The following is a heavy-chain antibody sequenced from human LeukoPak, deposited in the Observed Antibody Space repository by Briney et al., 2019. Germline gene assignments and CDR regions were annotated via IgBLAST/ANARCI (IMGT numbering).Heavy chain of an antibody. CDR1: GFTVSSNY. Sequence: GGSLRLSCAASGFTVSSNYMSWVRQAPGKGLGWVSVIYSGGSTYYADSVKGRFTISRDNSKNTLYLQMNSLRAEDTAVYYCAGVGDYYGSGSYYADAFDIWGQGTMVTVSS. J-gene: IGHJ3*02. CDR2: IYSGGST. CDR3: AGVGDYYGSGSYYADAFDI. D-gene: IGHD3-10*01. V-gene: IGHV3-53*01.